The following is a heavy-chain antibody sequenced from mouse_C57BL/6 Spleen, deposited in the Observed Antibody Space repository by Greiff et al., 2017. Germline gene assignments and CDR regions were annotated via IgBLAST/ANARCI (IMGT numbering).Heavy chain of an antibody. CDR1: GYTFTSYW. CDR3: ARKDYGTTGYFDV. D-gene: IGHD1-1*01. J-gene: IGHJ1*03. V-gene: IGHV1-69*01. Sequence: QVQLQQPGAELVMPGASVKLSCKASGYTFTSYWMHWVKQRPGQGLEWIGEIDPSDSYTNYNQKFKGKSTLTVDKSSSTAYMQLSSLTSEDSAVYYCARKDYGTTGYFDVWGTGTTVTVSS. CDR2: IDPSDSYT.